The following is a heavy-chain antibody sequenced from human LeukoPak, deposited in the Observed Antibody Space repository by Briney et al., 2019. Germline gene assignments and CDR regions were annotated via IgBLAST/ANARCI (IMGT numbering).Heavy chain of an antibody. J-gene: IGHJ3*02. CDR2: IYSGGST. D-gene: IGHD5-18*01. V-gene: IGHV3-53*01. CDR3: ARDLSPGYSYVHIDAFDI. CDR1: GFTVSSNY. Sequence: GGSLRLSCAASGFTVSSNYMSWVRQAPGKGLEWVSVIYSGGSTYYADSVKGRFTISRDNSKNTLYLQMNSLRAEDTAVYYCARDLSPGYSYVHIDAFDIWGQGTMVTVSS.